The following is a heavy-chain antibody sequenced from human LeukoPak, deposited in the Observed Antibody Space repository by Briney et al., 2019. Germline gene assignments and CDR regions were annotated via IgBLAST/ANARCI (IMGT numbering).Heavy chain of an antibody. CDR1: GFTFSSYA. CDR2: ISSNGGST. J-gene: IGHJ3*01. Sequence: PGGSLRLSCAASGFTFSSYAMSWVRQAPGKGLQHVSAISSNGGSTYYANSVKGRFTISRDNSKNTLYLQMGSLRAEDMAVYYCARVGASLPDAFDVWGQGTMVTVSS. V-gene: IGHV3-64*01. CDR3: ARVGASLPDAFDV. D-gene: IGHD4/OR15-4a*01.